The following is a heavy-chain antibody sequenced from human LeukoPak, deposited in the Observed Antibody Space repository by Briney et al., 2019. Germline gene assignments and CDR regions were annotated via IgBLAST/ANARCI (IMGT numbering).Heavy chain of an antibody. D-gene: IGHD2-21*02. CDR1: GFTFNKYG. V-gene: IGHV1-18*01. CDR3: ARGGGWAYCGGDCYYFDY. Sequence: ASVRVSCKASGFTFNKYGISWVRQAPGQGLGWMGWISAYNGDTNYAQTFQGRVTMTTDTSTTTAYMEVRSLRSDDTAVYYCARGGGWAYCGGDCYYFDYWGQGTLVTVSS. CDR2: ISAYNGDT. J-gene: IGHJ4*02.